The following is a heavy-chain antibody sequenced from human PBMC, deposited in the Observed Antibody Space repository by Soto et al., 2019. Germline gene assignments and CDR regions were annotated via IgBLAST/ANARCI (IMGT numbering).Heavy chain of an antibody. CDR1: GGSVSSGSYY. J-gene: IGHJ4*02. D-gene: IGHD3-10*01. V-gene: IGHV4-61*01. CDR2: IYYSGST. Sequence: WETLSLTCTVSGGSVSSGSYYWSWIRQPPVKGLEWIGYIYYSGSTNYNPSLKSRVTISVATSKNQFSLKLSSVTAADTAVYYCATRGYNFDYWGQGTLVTVSS. CDR3: ATRGYNFDY.